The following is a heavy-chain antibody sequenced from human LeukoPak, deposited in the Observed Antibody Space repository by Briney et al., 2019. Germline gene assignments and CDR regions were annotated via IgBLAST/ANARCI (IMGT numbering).Heavy chain of an antibody. CDR3: ARLSRWLQT. Sequence: SETLSLTCAVYGGSFSGYYWSWIRQPPGKGLEWIGEINHSGSTNYNPSLKSRVTISVDTPKNQFSLKLSSVTAADTAVYYCARLSRWLQTWGQGTLVTVSS. D-gene: IGHD5-24*01. J-gene: IGHJ5*02. CDR1: GGSFSGYY. V-gene: IGHV4-34*01. CDR2: INHSGST.